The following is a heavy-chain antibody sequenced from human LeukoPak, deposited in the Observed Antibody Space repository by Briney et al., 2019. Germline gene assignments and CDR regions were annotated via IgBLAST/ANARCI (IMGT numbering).Heavy chain of an antibody. Sequence: GGSLRLSCAASGFTFSSYAMSWVRQAPGKGLEWVSAISGSGGSTYYADSVKGRFTISRDNAKNSLYLQMNGLRAEDTAVYYCAELGITMIGGVWGKGTTVTISS. CDR3: AELGITMIGGV. D-gene: IGHD3-10*02. CDR2: ISGSGGST. J-gene: IGHJ6*04. V-gene: IGHV3-23*01. CDR1: GFTFSSYA.